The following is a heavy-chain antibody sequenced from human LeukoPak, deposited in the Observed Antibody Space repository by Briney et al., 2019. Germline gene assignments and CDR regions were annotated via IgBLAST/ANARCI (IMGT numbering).Heavy chain of an antibody. CDR1: GGSIRSYY. CDR3: ARGRYQLSP. CDR2: IYYSGST. J-gene: IGHJ5*02. D-gene: IGHD2-2*01. V-gene: IGHV4-59*01. Sequence: SETLSLTCTVSGGSIRSYYWSWIRQPPGKGLEWIGYIYYSGSTNYNPSLKSRVTISVDTSKNQFSLKLSSVTAADTAVYYCARGRYQLSPWGQGTLIAVSS.